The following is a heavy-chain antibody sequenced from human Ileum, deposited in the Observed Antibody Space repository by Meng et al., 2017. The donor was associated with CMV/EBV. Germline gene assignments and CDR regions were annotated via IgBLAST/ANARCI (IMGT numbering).Heavy chain of an antibody. CDR1: YG. J-gene: IGHJ5*02. CDR2: MNPNSGNS. CDR3: ARVKSKDIVLEPAYKDMYNWFDP. V-gene: IGHV1-8*01. D-gene: IGHD2-2*01. Sequence: YGINWVRQATGQGLEWMGWMNPNSGNSGFAQKFQGRVTMARDTSISTAYMELSSLRSEDTAVYYCARVKSKDIVLEPAYKDMYNWFDPWGQGTLVTVSS.